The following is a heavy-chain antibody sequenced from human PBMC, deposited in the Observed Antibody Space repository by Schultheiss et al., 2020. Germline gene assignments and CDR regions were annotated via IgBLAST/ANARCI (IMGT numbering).Heavy chain of an antibody. V-gene: IGHV5-51*01. Sequence: GESLKISFKGSGYSFTSYWIGWVRQMPGKGLEWMGIIYPGDSDTRYSPSFQGQVTISADKSISTAYLQWSSLKASDTAMYYCARPYYYDSSPPYGMDVWGQGTTVTVSS. CDR3: ARPYYYDSSPPYGMDV. CDR1: GYSFTSYW. D-gene: IGHD3-22*01. J-gene: IGHJ6*02. CDR2: IYPGDSDT.